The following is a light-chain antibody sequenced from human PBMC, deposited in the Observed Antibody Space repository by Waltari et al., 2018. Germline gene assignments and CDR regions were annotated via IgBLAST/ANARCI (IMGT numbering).Light chain of an antibody. Sequence: EIVMTQSPATLSVSPGEGATPSCRASQSVTSFAWYQQKPGQAPRLLIYGASTRATGIPARFSGSGSGTEFTLTISSLQSEDLGVYYCQQYNKGLDTFGQGTKLEIK. CDR3: QQYNKGLDT. V-gene: IGKV3-15*01. CDR2: GAS. J-gene: IGKJ2*01. CDR1: QSVTS.